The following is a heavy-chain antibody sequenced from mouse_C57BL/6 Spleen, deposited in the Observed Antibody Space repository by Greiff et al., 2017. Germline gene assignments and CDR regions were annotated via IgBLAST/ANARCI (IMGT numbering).Heavy chain of an antibody. Sequence: VQLKESVAELVRPGASVKLSCTASGFNIKNTYMHWVKQRPEQGLEWIGRIDPANGNTKYAPKFQGKATITADTSSNTAYLQLISLTSADTAIYYCARYETMVTPFAYWGQGTLVTVSA. D-gene: IGHD2-2*01. CDR2: IDPANGNT. V-gene: IGHV14-3*01. J-gene: IGHJ3*01. CDR1: GFNIKNTY. CDR3: ARYETMVTPFAY.